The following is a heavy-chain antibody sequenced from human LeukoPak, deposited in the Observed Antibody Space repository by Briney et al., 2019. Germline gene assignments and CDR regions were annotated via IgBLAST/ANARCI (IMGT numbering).Heavy chain of an antibody. CDR3: ARRITMIAGVDY. Sequence: SETLSLTCTVSGGSISSSSYYWGWIRQPPGKGLEWIGSIYYSGSTYYNPSLKSRVTISVYTSKNQFSLKLSSVTAADTAVYYCARRITMIAGVDYWGQGTLVTVSS. CDR2: IYYSGST. V-gene: IGHV4-39*01. D-gene: IGHD3-22*01. CDR1: GGSISSSSYY. J-gene: IGHJ4*02.